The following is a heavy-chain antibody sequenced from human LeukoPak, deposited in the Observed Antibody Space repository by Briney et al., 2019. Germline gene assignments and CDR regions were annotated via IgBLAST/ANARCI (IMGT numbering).Heavy chain of an antibody. Sequence: GASVKVSCKVSGYTLTELSMHWVRQAPGKGLEWMGIINPSGGGTSYAQRFQGRLTMTRDTSTSTVYMELSSLRSEDTAVYYCARDFIPILRDSLDYWGQGTLVTVS. CDR3: ARDFIPILRDSLDY. CDR2: INPSGGGT. D-gene: IGHD3-22*01. J-gene: IGHJ4*02. V-gene: IGHV1-46*01. CDR1: GYTLTELS.